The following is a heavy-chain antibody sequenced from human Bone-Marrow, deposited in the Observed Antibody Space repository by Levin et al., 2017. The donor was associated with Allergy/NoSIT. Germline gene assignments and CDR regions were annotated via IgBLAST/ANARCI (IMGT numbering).Heavy chain of an antibody. CDR2: IGYSGRN. J-gene: IGHJ2*01. CDR1: GDSISNDKYY. CDR3: ARGSRDISGVVLIGAYWHFDL. Sequence: PSETLSLTCAVSGDSISNDKYYWTWIRQTPQKGLELVGHIGYSGRNYYNPSLKNRVTISTDTSKNEFSLMLTSVTAEDTAVYYCARGSRDISGVVLIGAYWHFDLWGRGTLVTVSS. V-gene: IGHV4-30-4*01. D-gene: IGHD3-3*02.